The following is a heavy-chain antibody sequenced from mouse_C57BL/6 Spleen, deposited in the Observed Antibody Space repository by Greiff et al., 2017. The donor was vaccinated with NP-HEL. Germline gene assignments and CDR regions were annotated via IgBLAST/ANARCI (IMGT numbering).Heavy chain of an antibody. V-gene: IGHV3-6*01. D-gene: IGHD3-2*02. CDR1: GYSITSGYY. CDR2: ISYDGSN. CDR3: ARDIRYYAMDY. Sequence: EVQRVESGPGLVKPSQSLSLTCSVTGYSITSGYYWNWIRQFPGNKLEWMGYISYDGSNNYNPSLKNRISITRDTSKNQFFLKLNSVTTEDTATYYCARDIRYYAMDYWGQGTSVTVSS. J-gene: IGHJ4*01.